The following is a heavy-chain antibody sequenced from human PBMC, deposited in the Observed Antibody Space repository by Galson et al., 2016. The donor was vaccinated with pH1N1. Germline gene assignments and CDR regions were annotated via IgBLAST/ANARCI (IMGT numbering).Heavy chain of an antibody. Sequence: SVKVSCKASGGTFSTYVIIWVRQAPGQGLEGMGRIVPITGVTNYAQKFQDRVTITADESTSTAYMELSSLRSEDTGVYYCAPGGDDYGGNPHWFDPWGQGTLVTVSS. CDR1: GGTFSTYV. J-gene: IGHJ5*02. CDR3: APGGDDYGGNPHWFDP. D-gene: IGHD4-23*01. CDR2: IVPITGVT. V-gene: IGHV1-69*04.